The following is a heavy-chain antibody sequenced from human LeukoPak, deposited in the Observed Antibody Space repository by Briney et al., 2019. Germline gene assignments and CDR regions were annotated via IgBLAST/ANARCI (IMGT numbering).Heavy chain of an antibody. CDR1: GFTFSNYA. Sequence: GGSLRLSCAASGFTFSNYALHWVRQAPVKGLEWVAVISYDGSNKFYADSVRGRFTISRDNSKNTLFLQMNSLRPEDTAVYYCARGPDYDILADYFDYWGQGTLVTVSS. J-gene: IGHJ4*02. V-gene: IGHV3-30*04. CDR2: ISYDGSNK. D-gene: IGHD3-9*01. CDR3: ARGPDYDILADYFDY.